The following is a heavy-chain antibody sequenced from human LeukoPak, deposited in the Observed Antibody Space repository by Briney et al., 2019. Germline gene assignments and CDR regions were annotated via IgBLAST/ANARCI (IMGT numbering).Heavy chain of an antibody. CDR1: GFTFSGHW. J-gene: IGHJ4*02. Sequence: GGSLRLSCTASGFTFSGHWIHWVRQAPGMGLVWVSRINEHGTDSMYAESVKGRFTISRDNAKNTVYLQMNSLRAEDTAVYYCVRDETLWTLDWWGQGTLVSVSS. D-gene: IGHD1-1*01. CDR2: INEHGTDS. CDR3: VRDETLWTLDW. V-gene: IGHV3-74*03.